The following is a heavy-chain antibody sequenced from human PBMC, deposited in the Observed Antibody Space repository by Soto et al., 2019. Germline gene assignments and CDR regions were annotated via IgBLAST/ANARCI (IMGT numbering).Heavy chain of an antibody. J-gene: IGHJ5*02. CDR2: INPSGGST. D-gene: IGHD3-10*01. V-gene: IGHV1-46*01. Sequence: ASVKVSCKSSGYTFTSYYMHWVRQAPGQGLEWMGIINPSGGSTSYAQKFQGRVTMTRDTSTSTVYMELSSLRSEDTAVYYCTRDSSPIWYYYGSEGSNWFDPWGQGTLVTVSS. CDR3: TRDSSPIWYYYGSEGSNWFDP. CDR1: GYTFTSYY.